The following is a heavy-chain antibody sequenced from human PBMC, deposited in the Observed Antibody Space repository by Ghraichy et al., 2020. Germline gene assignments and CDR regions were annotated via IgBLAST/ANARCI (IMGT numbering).Heavy chain of an antibody. V-gene: IGHV2-5*02. CDR1: GFSLTTSGVG. CDR2: IYWDDDK. J-gene: IGHJ5*02. Sequence: SGPTLVKPTQTLTLTCTFSGFSLTTSGVGVGWIRQAPGKGLDWLALIYWDDDKRYSPSLKNRLTITKDSSRNQVVLTMTNMDPVDTATYYCVHKDYANWFDPWGQGTLVTVSS. CDR3: VHKDYANWFDP. D-gene: IGHD3-16*01.